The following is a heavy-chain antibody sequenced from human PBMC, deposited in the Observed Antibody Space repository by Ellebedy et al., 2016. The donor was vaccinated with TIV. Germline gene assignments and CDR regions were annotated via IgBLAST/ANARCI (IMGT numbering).Heavy chain of an antibody. CDR3: AKDPLEWLLRGGYFDY. D-gene: IGHD3-3*01. V-gene: IGHV3-23*01. J-gene: IGHJ4*02. CDR2: ISGSGADT. CDR1: GFTFSSYA. Sequence: GGSLRLXXAASGFTFSSYAMSWVRQAPGKGLEWVSVISGSGADTFYADSVKGRFTISRDNSKNTVYLQMDSLRAEDTAVYYCAKDPLEWLLRGGYFDYWGQGTLVTVSS.